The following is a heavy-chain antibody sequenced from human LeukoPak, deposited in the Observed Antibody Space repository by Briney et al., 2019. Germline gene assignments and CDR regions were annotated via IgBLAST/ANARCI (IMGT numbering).Heavy chain of an antibody. CDR3: ARDFRLLYCSGGSCSRDY. CDR1: GYTFTSYG. J-gene: IGHJ4*02. V-gene: IGHV1-18*01. Sequence: ASVKVSCKASGYTFTSYGISWVRQAPGQGLEWMGWISAYNGNTNYAQKLQGRVTMTTDTSTSTAYTELRSLRSDDTAVYYCARDFRLLYCSGGSCSRDYWGQGTLVTVSS. CDR2: ISAYNGNT. D-gene: IGHD2-15*01.